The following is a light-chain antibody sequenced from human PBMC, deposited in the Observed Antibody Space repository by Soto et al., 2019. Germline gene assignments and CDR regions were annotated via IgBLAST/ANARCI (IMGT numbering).Light chain of an antibody. CDR1: QSVSSY. Sequence: EIVLTQSPATLSLSPGERATLSCRASQSVSSYLAWYQQKPGQAPRLLIYDASNWATGIPARFSGSGSGTDFTLTISSLEPEDFAVYYCQQRSNWPTFGQGTKVEIK. CDR2: DAS. J-gene: IGKJ1*01. CDR3: QQRSNWPT. V-gene: IGKV3-11*01.